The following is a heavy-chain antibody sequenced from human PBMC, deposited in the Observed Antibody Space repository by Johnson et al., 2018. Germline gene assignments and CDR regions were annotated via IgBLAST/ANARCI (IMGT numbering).Heavy chain of an antibody. Sequence: QVQLQESGPRLVKPSATLSLTCTVSGGSSRSYYWSWIRQPPGKGLEWIGYIYYSGSTNYNSSLKSRVTISVDTSKNRFSLKLGSVTAAAPAVYYFARGNIAVRDALDLWGQGTRVTVA. V-gene: IGHV4-59*12. D-gene: IGHD6-6*01. CDR1: GGSSRSYY. J-gene: IGHJ3*01. CDR2: IYYSGST. CDR3: ARGNIAVRDALDL.